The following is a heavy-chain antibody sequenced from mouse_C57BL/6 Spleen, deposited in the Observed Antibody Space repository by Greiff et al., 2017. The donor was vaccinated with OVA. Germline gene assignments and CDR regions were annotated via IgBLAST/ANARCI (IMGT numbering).Heavy chain of an antibody. D-gene: IGHD2-1*01. CDR2: INPNNGGT. CDR1: GYTFTDYY. V-gene: IGHV1-26*01. Sequence: VQLQQSGPELVKPGASVKISCKASGYTFTDYYMNWVKQSHGKSLEWIGDINPNNGGTSYNQKFKGKATLTVDKSSSTAYMELRSLTSEDSAVYYCARFDYYGNYPFAYWGQGTLVTVSA. CDR3: ARFDYYGNYPFAY. J-gene: IGHJ3*01.